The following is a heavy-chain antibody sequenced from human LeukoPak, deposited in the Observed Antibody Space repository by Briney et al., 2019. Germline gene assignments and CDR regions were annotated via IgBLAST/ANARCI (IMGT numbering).Heavy chain of an antibody. CDR1: GGSISSGGYY. CDR2: IYYSGST. J-gene: IGHJ3*02. D-gene: IGHD4-17*01. CDR3: ARDIGTTVENDAFDI. V-gene: IGHV4-31*03. Sequence: PSETLSLTCTVSGGSISSGGYYWSWIRQHPGKGLEWIGYIYYSGSTYYNPSLKSRVTISVDTSKNQFSLKLSSMTAADTAVYYCARDIGTTVENDAFDIWGQGTMVTVS.